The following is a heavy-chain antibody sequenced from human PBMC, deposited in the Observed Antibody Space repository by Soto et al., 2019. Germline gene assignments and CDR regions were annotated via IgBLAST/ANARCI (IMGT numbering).Heavy chain of an antibody. V-gene: IGHV1-46*01. J-gene: IGHJ6*02. CDR3: ARSYDQGHYDILTGYYYYYGMDV. D-gene: IGHD3-9*01. Sequence: ASVKVSCKASGYTFTSYYMHWVRQAPGQGLEWMGIINPSGGSTSYAQKFQGRVTMTRDTSTSTVYMELSSLRSEDTAVYYCARSYDQGHYDILTGYYYYYGMDVWGQGTTVTVSS. CDR1: GYTFTSYY. CDR2: INPSGGST.